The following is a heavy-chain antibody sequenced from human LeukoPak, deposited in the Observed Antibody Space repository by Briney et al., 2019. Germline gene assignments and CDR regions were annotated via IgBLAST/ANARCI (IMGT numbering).Heavy chain of an antibody. J-gene: IGHJ3*02. CDR3: ARDVGWDAFDI. CDR1: GGTFSSYT. D-gene: IGHD2-15*01. CDR2: IIPILGIA. V-gene: IGHV1-69*04. Sequence: GASVKVSCKASGGTFSSYTISWVRQAPGQGLERMGRIIPILGIANYAQKFQGRVTITADKSTSTAYMELSSLRSEDTAVYYCARDVGWDAFDIWGQGTMVTVSS.